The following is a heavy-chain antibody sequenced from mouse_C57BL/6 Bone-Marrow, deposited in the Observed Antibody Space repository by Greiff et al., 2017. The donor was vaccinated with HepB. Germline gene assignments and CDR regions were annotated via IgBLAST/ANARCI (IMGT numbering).Heavy chain of an antibody. D-gene: IGHD2-4*01. CDR3: ARKTYYDYDGGFAY. V-gene: IGHV1-64*01. Sequence: VQLQQPGAELVKPGASVKLSCKASGYTFTSYWMHWVKQRPGQGLEWIGMIHPNSGSTNYNEKFKSKATLTVDKSSSTAYMQLSSLTSEDSAVYYCARKTYYDYDGGFAYWGQGTLVTVSA. J-gene: IGHJ3*01. CDR2: IHPNSGST. CDR1: GYTFTSYW.